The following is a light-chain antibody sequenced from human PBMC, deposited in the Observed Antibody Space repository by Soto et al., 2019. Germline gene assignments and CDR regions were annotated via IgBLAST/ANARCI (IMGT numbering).Light chain of an antibody. CDR1: QSVTSSC. J-gene: IGKJ3*01. CDR3: QQYGGSPPFT. V-gene: IGKV3-20*01. Sequence: EIVLTQSPGTLSLSPGERATLSCRASQSVTSSCLAWYQQKPGQAPRLLIYGASSRATGIPDRFSGSGSGTDFTLTISRLEPEDFAVYYCQQYGGSPPFTFGPGTKVDIK. CDR2: GAS.